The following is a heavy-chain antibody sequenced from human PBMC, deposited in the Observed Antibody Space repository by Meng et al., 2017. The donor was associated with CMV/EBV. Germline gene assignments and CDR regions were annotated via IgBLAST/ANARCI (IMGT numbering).Heavy chain of an antibody. V-gene: IGHV3-20*04. J-gene: IGHJ6*02. Sequence: GESLKISCAASGFTFDDHGMSWVRQAPGKGLEWVSGINWNGGSTGYADSVKGRFTISRDNAKNSLYLQMNSLRAEDTALYYCARDLVVPPEDYYYGMDVWGQGTTVTVSS. CDR3: ARDLVVPPEDYYYGMDV. CDR1: GFTFDDHG. D-gene: IGHD2-2*01. CDR2: INWNGGST.